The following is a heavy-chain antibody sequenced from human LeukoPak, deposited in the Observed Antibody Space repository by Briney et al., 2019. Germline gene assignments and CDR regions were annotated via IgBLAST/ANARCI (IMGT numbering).Heavy chain of an antibody. CDR2: IIPILATA. D-gene: IGHD4-17*01. Sequence: SVKVSCKASGGTFSSYAISWVRQAPGQGLEWMGGIIPILATANYAQKFQGRVTITADESTSTAYMELSSLRSEDTAVYYCASANIYGDYESPEFYYYYGMDVWGQGTTVTVSS. J-gene: IGHJ6*02. CDR1: GGTFSSYA. CDR3: ASANIYGDYESPEFYYYYGMDV. V-gene: IGHV1-69*13.